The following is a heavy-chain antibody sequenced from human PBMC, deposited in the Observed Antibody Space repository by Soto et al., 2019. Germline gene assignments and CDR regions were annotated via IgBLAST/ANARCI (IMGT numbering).Heavy chain of an antibody. CDR3: ARDPDIFTGYYAFDI. D-gene: IGHD3-9*01. J-gene: IGHJ3*02. CDR2: IKQDGSEK. V-gene: IGHV3-7*01. CDR1: GFTFSSYW. Sequence: GGSLRLSCAASGFTFSSYWMSWVRQAPGKGLEWVANIKQDGSEKYYVDSVKGRFTISRDNAKNSLYLQMNSLRAEDTAVYSCARDPDIFTGYYAFDIWGQGTMVTVSS.